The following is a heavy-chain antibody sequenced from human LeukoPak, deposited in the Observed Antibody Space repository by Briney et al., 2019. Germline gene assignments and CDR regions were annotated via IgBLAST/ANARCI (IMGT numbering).Heavy chain of an antibody. CDR2: ISTSSSYI. V-gene: IGHV3-21*01. CDR3: GSTPTSGFWSGYYADY. Sequence: GRSLRLSCAVSGFTFSNYNMIWVRQAPGKGLEWVSSISTSSSYIYYADSVKGRFTVSRDNAKNSIYLQMSSLRAEDTAVYYCGSTPTSGFWSGYYADYWGHGTLVTVSS. CDR1: GFTFSNYN. J-gene: IGHJ4*01. D-gene: IGHD3-3*01.